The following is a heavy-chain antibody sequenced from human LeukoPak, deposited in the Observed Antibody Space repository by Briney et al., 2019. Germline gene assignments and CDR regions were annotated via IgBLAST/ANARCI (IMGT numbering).Heavy chain of an antibody. D-gene: IGHD4-11*01. V-gene: IGHV4-34*01. CDR1: GGSFSGYY. CDR3: ARGVETTVTTRYFDY. CDR2: INHSGST. J-gene: IGHJ4*02. Sequence: SETLSLTCAVYGGSFSGYYWSWIRQPPGKGLEWIGEINHSGSTNYNPSLKSRVTISVDTSKNQFSLKLSSVTAADTAVYYCARGVETTVTTRYFDYWGQGTLVTVSS.